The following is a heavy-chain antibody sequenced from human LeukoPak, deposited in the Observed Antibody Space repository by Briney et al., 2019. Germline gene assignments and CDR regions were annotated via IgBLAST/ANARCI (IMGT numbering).Heavy chain of an antibody. Sequence: SETLSFTCAVYGGSFSSYYWSWIRQPPGKGLDWIGNIFYSGSTNYNPSFKSRVTISVDTSKNQLSLKLRSVTAADTAVYYCARGLTLFDPWGQGTLVTV. D-gene: IGHD1-20*01. CDR2: IFYSGST. V-gene: IGHV4-59*01. CDR1: GGSFSSYY. J-gene: IGHJ5*02. CDR3: ARGLTLFDP.